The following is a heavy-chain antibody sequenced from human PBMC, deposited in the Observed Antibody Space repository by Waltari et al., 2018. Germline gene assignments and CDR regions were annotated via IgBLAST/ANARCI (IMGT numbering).Heavy chain of an antibody. J-gene: IGHJ4*02. CDR3: ARDLVGPSGN. V-gene: IGHV3-48*04. CDR1: GLTLRSYS. Sequence: EVQLVESGGGLVQPGGSLRLSCAAAGLTLRSYSMNWVHQAPVKGLERPSYISSSSRTIYDADSVKGGFTISRDNAKNSLYLQMNSLRAEDTAVYYCARDLVGPSGNWGQGTLVTVSS. D-gene: IGHD6-6*01. CDR2: ISSSSRTI.